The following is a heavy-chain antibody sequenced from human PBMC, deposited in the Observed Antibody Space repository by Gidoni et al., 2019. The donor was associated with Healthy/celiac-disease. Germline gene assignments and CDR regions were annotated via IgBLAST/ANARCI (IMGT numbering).Heavy chain of an antibody. V-gene: IGHV3-30*04. CDR2: RSDDGSNK. CDR3: AMNDFLYSSSWYSTPDY. Sequence: QVQLVESGGGVVQPGRSLRLSCAASGFTFSSYAMHWVRQAPGKGLEWVAVRSDDGSNKYYADSVKGRFTISRDNSKNTLYLQMNSLRAEDTAVYYCAMNDFLYSSSWYSTPDYWGQGTLVTVSS. D-gene: IGHD6-13*01. CDR1: GFTFSSYA. J-gene: IGHJ4*02.